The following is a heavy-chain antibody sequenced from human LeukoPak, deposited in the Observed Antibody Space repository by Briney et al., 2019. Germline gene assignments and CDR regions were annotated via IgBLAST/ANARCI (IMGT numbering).Heavy chain of an antibody. J-gene: IGHJ4*02. Sequence: PGGSLRLSCAASGFTFSSQAMSWVRQAPGKGLEWVSYISSSGSTIYYADSVKGRFTISRDNAKNSLYLQMNSLRAEDTAVYYCARDLCSGGSCYPSPDFDYWGQGTLVTVSS. CDR2: ISSSGSTI. CDR3: ARDLCSGGSCYPSPDFDY. D-gene: IGHD2-15*01. V-gene: IGHV3-48*03. CDR1: GFTFSSQA.